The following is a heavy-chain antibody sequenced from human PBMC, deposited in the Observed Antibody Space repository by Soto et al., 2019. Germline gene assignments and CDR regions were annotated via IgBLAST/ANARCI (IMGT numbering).Heavy chain of an antibody. CDR2: ISAYNGNT. J-gene: IGHJ5*01. D-gene: IGHD3-9*01. Sequence: ASVKVSCKASGYTFTSYGISWVRQAPGQGLEWMGWISAYNGNTNYAQKLQGRVTMTTDTSTSTAYMELRSLRSDDTAVYYCARDPSYYDILTGYPRGWFDSWGQGTLVTVSS. V-gene: IGHV1-18*01. CDR3: ARDPSYYDILTGYPRGWFDS. CDR1: GYTFTSYG.